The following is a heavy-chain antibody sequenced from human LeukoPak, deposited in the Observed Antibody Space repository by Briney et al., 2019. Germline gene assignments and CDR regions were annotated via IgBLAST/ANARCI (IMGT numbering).Heavy chain of an antibody. J-gene: IGHJ4*02. Sequence: GGSLRLSCAASGFTFSDYYMSWVRQAPGKGLEWVANIKLDGSEKNYVDSVKGRFTISRDNTKNSLYLQMNSLRAEDTAVFYCARDQYDTWSRRGNFDSWGQGTLVIVSS. D-gene: IGHD3-3*01. CDR2: IKLDGSEK. CDR1: GFTFSDYY. V-gene: IGHV3-7*03. CDR3: ARDQYDTWSRRGNFDS.